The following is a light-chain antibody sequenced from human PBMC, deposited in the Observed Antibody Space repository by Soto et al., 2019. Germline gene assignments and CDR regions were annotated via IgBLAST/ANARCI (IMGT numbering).Light chain of an antibody. CDR3: QHFGNSLWT. J-gene: IGKJ1*01. V-gene: IGKV3-20*01. CDR2: GAS. CDR1: QSVASRN. Sequence: EIVLTQSTGTLSLSPGERATLSCRASQSVASRNLAWYQQKSGQAPRLLIYGASSRAIHTPDRFSGSGSGTDFTLTISGLEPEDFAVYYCQHFGNSLWTFGQGTKVEI.